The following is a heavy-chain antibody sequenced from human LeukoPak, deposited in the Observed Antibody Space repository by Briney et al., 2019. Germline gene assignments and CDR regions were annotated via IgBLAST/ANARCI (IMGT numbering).Heavy chain of an antibody. CDR2: ISSGGGSTQ. Sequence: GGSLRLSCAASGFTFSDYYMSWIRQAPGKGLEWVSYISSGGGSTQYYADSVKGRFTISRDNAKNSLYLQMNSLRVEDTAVYYCARFSDYGDLVMDVWGQGTAVTVSS. V-gene: IGHV3-11*01. CDR1: GFTFSDYY. J-gene: IGHJ6*02. D-gene: IGHD4-17*01. CDR3: ARFSDYGDLVMDV.